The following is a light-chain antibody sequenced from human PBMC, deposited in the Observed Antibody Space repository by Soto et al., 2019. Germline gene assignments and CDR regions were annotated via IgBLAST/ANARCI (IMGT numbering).Light chain of an antibody. CDR1: SSDVGGYNY. J-gene: IGLJ2*01. CDR3: SSYTSSSTL. CDR2: DVS. V-gene: IGLV2-14*01. Sequence: QSALTQPASVSGSPGQSITISCTGTSSDVGGYNYVSWYQQHPGKAPKLMIYDVSNRPSGVSNRFSGSKSGNTASLTISGXXXXXXXDYYCSSYTSSSTLFGGGTKLTVL.